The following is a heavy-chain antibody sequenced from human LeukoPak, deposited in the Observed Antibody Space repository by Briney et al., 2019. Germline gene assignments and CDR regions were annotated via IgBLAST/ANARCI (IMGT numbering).Heavy chain of an antibody. CDR3: ARNTSGFKLGDAFDI. D-gene: IGHD3-22*01. CDR1: GFIFSNHA. CDR2: VSVSGDAT. Sequence: HPGGSLRLSCAASGFIFSNHAMGWVRQAPGKALEWVSSVSVSGDATFYADSVKGRFTISRDNSKNTLYLQMNSLRAEDTAIYYCARNTSGFKLGDAFDIWGQGTMVTVSS. V-gene: IGHV3-23*01. J-gene: IGHJ3*02.